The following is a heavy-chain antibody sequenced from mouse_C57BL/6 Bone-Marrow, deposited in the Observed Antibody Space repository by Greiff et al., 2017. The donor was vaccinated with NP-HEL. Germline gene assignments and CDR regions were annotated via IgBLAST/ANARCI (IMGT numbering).Heavy chain of an antibody. Sequence: EVKLMESGEGLVKPGGSLKLSCAASGFTFSSYAMSWVRQTPEKRLEWVAYISSGGDYIYYADTVKGRFTISRDNARNTLYLQMSSLKSEDTAMYYCTRAYSNYGFAYWGQGTLVTVSA. D-gene: IGHD2-5*01. J-gene: IGHJ3*01. CDR3: TRAYSNYGFAY. V-gene: IGHV5-9-1*02. CDR1: GFTFSSYA. CDR2: ISSGGDYI.